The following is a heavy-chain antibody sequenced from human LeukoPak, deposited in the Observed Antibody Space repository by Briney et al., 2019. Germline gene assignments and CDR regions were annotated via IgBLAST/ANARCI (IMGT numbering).Heavy chain of an antibody. V-gene: IGHV4-34*01. CDR1: GGSFSGYY. CDR3: ARRSYCGGDCYSGGGFDP. CDR2: INHSGST. D-gene: IGHD2-21*01. J-gene: IGHJ5*02. Sequence: SETLSLTCAVYGGSFSGYYWSWIRQPPGKGLEWIGEINHSGSTNYNPSLKSRVTISVDTSKNQFSLKLSSVTAADTAVYYCARRSYCGGDCYSGGGFDPWGQGTLVTVSS.